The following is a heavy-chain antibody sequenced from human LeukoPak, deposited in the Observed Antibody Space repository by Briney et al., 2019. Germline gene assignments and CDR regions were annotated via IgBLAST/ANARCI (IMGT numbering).Heavy chain of an antibody. V-gene: IGHV3-21*01. J-gene: IGHJ4*02. CDR2: ISSSSSYI. D-gene: IGHD6-19*01. CDR3: ARDRGIAVAGSFDY. CDR1: GFTFSSYS. Sequence: GSLRLSCAASGFTFSSYSMNWVRQAPGKGLEWVSSISSSSSYIYYADSVKGRFTISRDNAKNSLYLQMNSLRAEDTAVYYCARDRGIAVAGSFDYWGQGTLVTVSS.